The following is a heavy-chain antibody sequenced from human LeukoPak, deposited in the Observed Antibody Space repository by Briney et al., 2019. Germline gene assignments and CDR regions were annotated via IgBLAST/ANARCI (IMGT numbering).Heavy chain of an antibody. J-gene: IGHJ6*03. CDR2: ISAYNGNT. V-gene: IGHV1-18*01. Sequence: ASVKVSCKASGYTFTSYGISWVRQAPGQGLEWMGWISAYNGNTNYAQKLQGRVTMTTDTSTSTAYMELRSLRSEDTAVYYCASSYRRYYYMDVWGKGTTVTVSS. CDR1: GYTFTSYG. CDR3: ASSYRRYYYMDV. D-gene: IGHD3-16*02.